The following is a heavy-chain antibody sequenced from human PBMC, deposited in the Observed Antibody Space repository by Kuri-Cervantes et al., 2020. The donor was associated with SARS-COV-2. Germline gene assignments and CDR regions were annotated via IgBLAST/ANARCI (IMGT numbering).Heavy chain of an antibody. CDR3: ARGPGVLPTIFGAN. CDR2: ISYDGSNK. J-gene: IGHJ4*02. V-gene: IGHV3-30*12. Sequence: GESLKISCAASGFTFSSYGMHWVRQAPGKGLEWVALISYDGSNKYYADSVKGRFTISRDNSKNTLYLQMNSLRAEDTAVYYCARGPGVLPTIFGANSGQGTLVTVSS. D-gene: IGHD3-3*01. CDR1: GFTFSSYG.